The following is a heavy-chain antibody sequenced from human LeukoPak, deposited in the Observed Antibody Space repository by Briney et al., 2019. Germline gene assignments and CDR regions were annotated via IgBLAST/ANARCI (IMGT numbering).Heavy chain of an antibody. CDR3: AKDSSRYYDYDAFEK. J-gene: IGHJ3*02. V-gene: IGHV3-30*02. Sequence: GGSLRLSCAASGFIFSIYGMHWVRQAPGKGLEWVSFIRYDGSNKYYADSVKGRFTNSRDNYKNTVYLQMNSLRAEDTAVYYRAKDSSRYYDYDAFEKWGQGTVVTVSS. CDR2: IRYDGSNK. CDR1: GFIFSIYG. D-gene: IGHD3-16*01.